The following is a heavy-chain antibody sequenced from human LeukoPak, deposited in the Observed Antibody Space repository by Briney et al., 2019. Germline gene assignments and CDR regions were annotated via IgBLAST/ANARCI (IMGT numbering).Heavy chain of an antibody. J-gene: IGHJ5*02. CDR1: GGYIITSGHY. CDR2: VYYTGVT. V-gene: IGHV4-39*07. D-gene: IGHD4-23*01. Sequence: SETLSLTCTVSGGYIITSGHYWGWIRQPPGKGLEWIASVYYTGVTSTNPFFRSRMSISVDTSKNQFSLNLTSVTAADAAVYYCARERSSSGGHNWFDRWGQGTLVTVSS. CDR3: ARERSSSGGHNWFDR.